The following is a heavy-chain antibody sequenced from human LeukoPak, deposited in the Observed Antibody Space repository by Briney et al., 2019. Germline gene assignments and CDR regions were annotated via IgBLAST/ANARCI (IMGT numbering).Heavy chain of an antibody. CDR2: IKQDGSEK. CDR1: GFTFSSYW. CDR3: ARDFGDSSGWYGEKGFDY. V-gene: IGHV3-7*01. Sequence: PGGSLRPSCAASGFTFSSYWMSWVRQAPGKGLEWVANIKQDGSEKYYVDSVKGRFTISRDNAKNSLYLQMNSLRAEDTAVYYCARDFGDSSGWYGEKGFDYWGQGTLVTVSS. D-gene: IGHD6-19*01. J-gene: IGHJ4*02.